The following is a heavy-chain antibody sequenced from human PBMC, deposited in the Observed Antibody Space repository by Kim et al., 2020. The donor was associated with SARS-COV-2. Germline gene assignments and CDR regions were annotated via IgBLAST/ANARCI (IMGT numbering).Heavy chain of an antibody. J-gene: IGHJ4*02. D-gene: IGHD6-19*01. CDR1: GFTFDDYA. Sequence: GGSLRLSCAASGFTFDDYAMHWVRQAPGKGLEWVSGISWNSGSTGYADSVKGRFTISRDNAKNSLYLQMNSLRAEDTALYYCAKVHIPGIAVAGYDYWGQGTLVTVSS. CDR2: ISWNSGST. V-gene: IGHV3-9*01. CDR3: AKVHIPGIAVAGYDY.